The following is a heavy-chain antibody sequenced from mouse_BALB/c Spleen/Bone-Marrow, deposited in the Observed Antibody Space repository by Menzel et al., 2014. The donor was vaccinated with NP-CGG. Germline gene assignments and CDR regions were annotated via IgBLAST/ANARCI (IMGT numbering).Heavy chain of an antibody. CDR3: AREDYGAWFPY. Sequence: VQLQQPGAELVRPGASVKISCKAFGYTFTNHHINWVKLRPGQGLDWIGYINPYNDYTSYNQKFKGKATLTVDKSSSIAYMELSSLTSEDSAVYFCAREDYGAWFPYWGQGTLVTVSA. CDR2: INPYNDYT. CDR1: GYTFTNHH. D-gene: IGHD1-2*01. V-gene: IGHV1S45*01. J-gene: IGHJ3*01.